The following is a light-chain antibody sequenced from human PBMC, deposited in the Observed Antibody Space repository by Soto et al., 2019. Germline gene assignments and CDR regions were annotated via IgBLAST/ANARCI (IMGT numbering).Light chain of an antibody. CDR1: QSVDSN. CDR2: GDS. J-gene: IGKJ4*01. CDR3: QKYNDWPLT. Sequence: DILMTQSPATLSLSPGDGATLSCRGSQSVDSNLAWYQQKTGQTPRLLIYGDSTRPTGIPARLSGSGSGTELNLTIIRLQSEDSAVYYCQKYNDWPLTCGGGTKVDIK. V-gene: IGKV3D-15*01.